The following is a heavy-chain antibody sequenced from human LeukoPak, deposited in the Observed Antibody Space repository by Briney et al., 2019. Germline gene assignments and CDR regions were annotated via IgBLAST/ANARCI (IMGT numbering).Heavy chain of an antibody. D-gene: IGHD3-10*01. J-gene: IGHJ4*02. CDR2: INHSGST. CDR1: GGSFSGYC. Sequence: SETLSLTCAVYGGSFSGYCWSWIRQPPGKGLEWIGEINHSGSTNYNPSLKNRVTISVDTSKNQFSLKLSSVTAADTAVYYCARLRGSYYGDYFDYWGQGTLVTVSS. V-gene: IGHV4-34*01. CDR3: ARLRGSYYGDYFDY.